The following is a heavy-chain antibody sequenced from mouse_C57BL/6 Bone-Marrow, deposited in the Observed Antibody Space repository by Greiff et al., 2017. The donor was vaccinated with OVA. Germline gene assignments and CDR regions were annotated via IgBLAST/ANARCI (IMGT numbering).Heavy chain of an antibody. V-gene: IGHV1-63*01. Sequence: QVQLQQSGAELVRPGTSVKMSCKASGYTFTNYWIGWAKQRPGHGLEWIGDIYPGGGYTNYNEKFKGKATLTADKSSSAAYMQFSSLTSEDSAIYYCARMSLYYPFAYWGQGTLVTVSA. CDR2: IYPGGGYT. CDR3: ARMSLYYPFAY. D-gene: IGHD1-1*01. CDR1: GYTFTNYW. J-gene: IGHJ3*01.